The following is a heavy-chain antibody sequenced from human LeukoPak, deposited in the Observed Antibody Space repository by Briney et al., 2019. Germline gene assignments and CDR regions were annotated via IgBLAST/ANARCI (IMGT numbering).Heavy chain of an antibody. V-gene: IGHV3-23*01. D-gene: IGHD3-10*01. CDR2: ISGSGGGT. CDR1: GITLSNYA. Sequence: GGSLRLSCAVSGITLSNYAMSWVRQAPGKGLEWVAGISGSGGGTNYADSVKGRFTISRDNPKNTLYLQMNNLSADDTAVYFCAKRGVVIRVILVGFNKEAYYFDSWGQGALVTVSS. CDR3: AKRGVVIRVILVGFNKEAYYFDS. J-gene: IGHJ4*02.